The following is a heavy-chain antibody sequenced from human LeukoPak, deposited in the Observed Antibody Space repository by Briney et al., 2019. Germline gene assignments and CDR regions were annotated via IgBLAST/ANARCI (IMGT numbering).Heavy chain of an antibody. CDR2: SNPSDSYT. Sequence: GESLKISCKGSGYSFTSYWIGWVRQMPGKGLEWMGRSNPSDSYTNYSPSFQGHVTISADKSISTAYLQWSSLKASDTAMYYCARRWVGDGITGTSAAFDIWGQGTMVTVSS. CDR1: GYSFTSYW. D-gene: IGHD1-20*01. J-gene: IGHJ3*02. V-gene: IGHV5-10-1*01. CDR3: ARRWVGDGITGTSAAFDI.